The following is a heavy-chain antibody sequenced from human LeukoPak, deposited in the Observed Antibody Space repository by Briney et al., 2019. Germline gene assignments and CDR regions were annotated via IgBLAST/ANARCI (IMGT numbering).Heavy chain of an antibody. CDR2: ITSGGSAT. D-gene: IGHD2-2*02. Sequence: GGSLRLSCAASGFTFSDSYMTWIRQAPGMGLEWLAYITSGGSATFFADSVRGRFTISRDNAKNSLFLHMSSLRPEDTAVYYCARVGGLKVPAAIDRQTTPSRRSWFDPWGQGTLVTVSS. CDR3: ARVGGLKVPAAIDRQTTPSRRSWFDP. CDR1: GFTFSDSY. J-gene: IGHJ5*02. V-gene: IGHV3-11*01.